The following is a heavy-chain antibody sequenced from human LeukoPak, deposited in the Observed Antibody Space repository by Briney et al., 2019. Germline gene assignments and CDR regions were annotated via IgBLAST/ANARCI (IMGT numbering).Heavy chain of an antibody. J-gene: IGHJ4*02. V-gene: IGHV3-30-3*01. CDR1: GFTFSSYA. Sequence: PGRSLRLSCAASGFTFSSYAMHWVRQAPGKGLEWVAVISYDGSNKYYADSVKGRFTISRDNSKNTLYLQMNSLRAEDTAVYYCARTGTVAYRGYSGYGGYWGQGTLVTVSS. CDR2: ISYDGSNK. CDR3: ARTGTVAYRGYSGYGGY. D-gene: IGHD5-12*01.